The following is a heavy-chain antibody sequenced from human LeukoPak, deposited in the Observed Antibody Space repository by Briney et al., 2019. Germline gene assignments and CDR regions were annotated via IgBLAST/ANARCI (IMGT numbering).Heavy chain of an antibody. CDR3: VRKNQDFNAAFDI. D-gene: IGHD1-14*01. V-gene: IGHV3-53*01. CDR2: TYSDGNT. J-gene: IGHJ3*02. Sequence: PGGTLRLSCAASGFTVSNNYMSWVRQAPGKGLGWVSITYSDGNTNYAVSVKGRFTISRDTSQNTLSLQMNSLRAEDTAVYYCVRKNQDFNAAFDIWGQGTVVTVSS. CDR1: GFTVSNNY.